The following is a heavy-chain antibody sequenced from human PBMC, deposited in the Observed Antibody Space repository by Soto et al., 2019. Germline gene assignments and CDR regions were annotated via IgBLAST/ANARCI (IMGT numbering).Heavy chain of an antibody. CDR1: GFTFSSYA. J-gene: IGHJ1*01. Sequence: GGSLRLSCAASGFTFSSYAMSWVRQAPGKGLEWVSAISGSGGSTYYADSVKGRFTISRDNSKNTLYLQMNSLRAEDTAVYYCAKPPVGSGSYADFQHWGQGTLLTVSS. D-gene: IGHD1-26*01. CDR2: ISGSGGST. CDR3: AKPPVGSGSYADFQH. V-gene: IGHV3-23*01.